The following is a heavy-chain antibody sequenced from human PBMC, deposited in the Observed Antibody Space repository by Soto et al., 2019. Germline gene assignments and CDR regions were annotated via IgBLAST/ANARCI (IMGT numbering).Heavy chain of an antibody. J-gene: IGHJ5*02. CDR2: INPNSGDT. CDR3: ARDGPYNWNDWFDP. CDR1: GYTFTGYY. D-gene: IGHD1-20*01. Sequence: ASVKVSCKTYGYTFTGYYIHWLRQAPGQGLEWMGWINPNSGDTKYAKKFQGRVTMTRDTSISTAYMELSRLRSDDTAVYYCARDGPYNWNDWFDPWGQGTLVTVPS. V-gene: IGHV1-2*02.